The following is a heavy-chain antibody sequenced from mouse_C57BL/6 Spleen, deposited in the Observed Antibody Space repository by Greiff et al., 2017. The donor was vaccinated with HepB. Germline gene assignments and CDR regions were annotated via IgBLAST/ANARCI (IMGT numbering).Heavy chain of an antibody. CDR1: GFTFSSYA. D-gene: IGHD1-1*01. V-gene: IGHV5-4*01. CDR2: ISDGGSYT. CDR3: ARDGRITTVVARRWYFDV. J-gene: IGHJ1*03. Sequence: EVKLVESGGGLVKPGGSLNLSCAASGFTFSSYAMSWVRQTPEQRLEWVATISDGGSYTYYPDNVKGRFTISRDNAKNNLYLQRSHLKSEDTAMYYCARDGRITTVVARRWYFDVWGTGTTVTVSS.